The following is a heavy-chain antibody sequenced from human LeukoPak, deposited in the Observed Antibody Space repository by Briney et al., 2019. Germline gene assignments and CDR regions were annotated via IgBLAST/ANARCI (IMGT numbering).Heavy chain of an antibody. Sequence: SVKVSCKASGGTFSSYAISWVRQAPGQGLEWMGGIIPIFGTANYAQKFQGRVTITADESTSTAYTELSSLRSEDTAVYYCASLGGDIVVVPAAGGDYWGQGTLVTVSS. CDR3: ASLGGDIVVVPAAGGDY. CDR1: GGTFSSYA. CDR2: IIPIFGTA. D-gene: IGHD2-2*01. J-gene: IGHJ4*02. V-gene: IGHV1-69*13.